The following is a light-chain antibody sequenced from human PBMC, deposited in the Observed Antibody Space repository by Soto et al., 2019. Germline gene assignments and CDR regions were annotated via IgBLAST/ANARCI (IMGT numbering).Light chain of an antibody. CDR2: DAS. CDR3: QQYKSFSWT. Sequence: DIQMTQSPSALSATVGDRVTITCRASQSISSWLAWYQQKPGKAPKLLIYDASSFQSGVPSRFSGSGFGTDFTLTISSLQPDDVATYYCQQYKSFSWTFGKGTKVDIK. J-gene: IGKJ1*01. CDR1: QSISSW. V-gene: IGKV1-5*01.